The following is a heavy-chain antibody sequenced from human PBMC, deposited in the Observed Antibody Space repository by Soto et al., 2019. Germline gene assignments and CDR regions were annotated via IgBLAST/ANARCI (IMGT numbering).Heavy chain of an antibody. D-gene: IGHD5-12*01. J-gene: IGHJ3*02. CDR1: GFTFSNAW. CDR3: TSQIIVATIFKYRHLNKNDAFDI. Sequence: GGSLRLSCAASGFTFSNAWMSWVRQAPGKGLEWVGRIKSKTDGGTTDYAAPVKGRFTISRDESKNTLYLQMNSLKTEDTAVYYCTSQIIVATIFKYRHLNKNDAFDIWGQGTMVTVSS. V-gene: IGHV3-15*01. CDR2: IKSKTDGGTT.